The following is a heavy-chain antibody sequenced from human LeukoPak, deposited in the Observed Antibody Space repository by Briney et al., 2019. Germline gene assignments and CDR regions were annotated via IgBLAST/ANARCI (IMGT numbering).Heavy chain of an antibody. CDR2: ISVSAVST. D-gene: IGHD3-22*01. Sequence: GGSLRLACSASGFTFSTYAMSWARQAPGKGLELVSSISVSAVSTYSADSVKGRFPISRDDSKNTLCLQMNLLRTQDTAVYQCANPLPTMRVIPWGQGTLVSVS. J-gene: IGHJ5*02. CDR1: GFTFSTYA. V-gene: IGHV3-23*01. CDR3: ANPLPTMRVIP.